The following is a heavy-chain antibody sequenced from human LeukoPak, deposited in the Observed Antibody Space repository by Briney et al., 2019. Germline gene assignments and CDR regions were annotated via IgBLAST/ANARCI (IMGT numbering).Heavy chain of an antibody. V-gene: IGHV4-4*07. CDR3: AKNRVAAAGTTFAT. CDR1: GGSMEIDY. Sequence: SETLSLTCTVSGGSMEIDYWDWIRQPAGKGLEWIGRIYNSGSANYSPSLKSRVTMSIDTSKSRISLQLTSVTAADTAVYYCAKNRVAAAGTTFATWGQGTLVTVSS. J-gene: IGHJ5*02. D-gene: IGHD6-13*01. CDR2: IYNSGSA.